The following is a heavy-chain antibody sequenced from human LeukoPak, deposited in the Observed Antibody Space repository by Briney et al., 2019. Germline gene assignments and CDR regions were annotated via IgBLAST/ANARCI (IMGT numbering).Heavy chain of an antibody. D-gene: IGHD2-2*01. Sequence: PGGSLRLSCAASGFTFSSYAMSWVRQAPGKGLEWVSAISGSGGSTYYADSVKGRFTVSRDNAKNSLFLQMNSPRVEDTALYFCTREVLIVVEPASNTIDFWGQGTRVTVSS. CDR1: GFTFSSYA. CDR2: ISGSGGST. J-gene: IGHJ4*02. CDR3: TREVLIVVEPASNTIDF. V-gene: IGHV3-23*01.